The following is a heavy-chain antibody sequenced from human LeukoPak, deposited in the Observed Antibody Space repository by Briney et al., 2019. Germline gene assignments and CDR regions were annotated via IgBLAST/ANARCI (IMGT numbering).Heavy chain of an antibody. J-gene: IGHJ3*02. CDR3: ARAATYYYDSSGRGAFDI. Sequence: ASVKVSCKASGGTFSSYAISWVRQAPGQGLEWMGRIIPILGIANYAQKFQGRVTITADKSTSTAYMELSSLRSEDTAVYYCARAATYYYDSSGRGAFDIWGQGTMVTVSS. CDR1: GGTFSSYA. D-gene: IGHD3-22*01. V-gene: IGHV1-69*04. CDR2: IIPILGIA.